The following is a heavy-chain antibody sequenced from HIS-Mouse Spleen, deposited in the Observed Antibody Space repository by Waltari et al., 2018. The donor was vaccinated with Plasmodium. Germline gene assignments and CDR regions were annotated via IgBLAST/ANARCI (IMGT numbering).Heavy chain of an antibody. D-gene: IGHD4-17*01. J-gene: IGHJ3*02. V-gene: IGHV3-53*01. CDR3: ASKTTVTNHAFDI. Sequence: EVQLVESGGGLIQPGGSLRLSCAASGFTVSSNFMSWVPQAPGKGLGWGPVIYRGRSTYYADSVKGRFTISRDNSKNTRYLQMNSLRAEDTAVYYCASKTTVTNHAFDIWGQGTMVTVSS. CDR1: GFTVSSNF. CDR2: IYRGRST.